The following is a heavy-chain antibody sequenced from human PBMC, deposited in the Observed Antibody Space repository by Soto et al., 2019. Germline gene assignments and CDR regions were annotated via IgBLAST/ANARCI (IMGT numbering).Heavy chain of an antibody. D-gene: IGHD3-9*01. Sequence: GASVKVSCKASGYTFTSSYMHWVRQAPGQGLEWMGIINPSGGSTSYAQKFQGRVTMTRDTSTSTVYMELSSLRSEDTAVYYCARDRTISQPDLARPVMDVWGKGTTVTVSS. CDR2: INPSGGST. CDR3: ARDRTISQPDLARPVMDV. V-gene: IGHV1-46*03. J-gene: IGHJ6*04. CDR1: GYTFTSSY.